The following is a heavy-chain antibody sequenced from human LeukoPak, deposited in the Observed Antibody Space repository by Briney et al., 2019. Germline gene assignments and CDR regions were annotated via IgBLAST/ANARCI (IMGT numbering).Heavy chain of an antibody. Sequence: PGGSLRLSCTASGFTSGDYAMTWVRQAPGKGLEWVASFTGRHYGGTTEYAASVRGRFTISIDDSKSIAYLQMNRLTIEDTATYYCHRWTTVTTFDNWGQGTLVIVSS. CDR3: HRWTTVTTFDN. V-gene: IGHV3-49*04. D-gene: IGHD4-17*01. CDR2: FTGRHYGGTT. J-gene: IGHJ4*02. CDR1: GFTSGDYA.